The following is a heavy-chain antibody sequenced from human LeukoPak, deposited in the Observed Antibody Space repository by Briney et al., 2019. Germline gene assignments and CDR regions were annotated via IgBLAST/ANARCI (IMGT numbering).Heavy chain of an antibody. Sequence: GGSLRLSCAVSGFTFSSYGMHWVRQAPGKGLEWVAVISYDGSNKYYADSVKGRFTISRDNSKNTLYLQMNSLRAEDTAVYYCIRAWDYWGQGTLVTVSS. J-gene: IGHJ4*02. V-gene: IGHV3-30*03. CDR2: ISYDGSNK. CDR3: IRAWDY. CDR1: GFTFSSYG.